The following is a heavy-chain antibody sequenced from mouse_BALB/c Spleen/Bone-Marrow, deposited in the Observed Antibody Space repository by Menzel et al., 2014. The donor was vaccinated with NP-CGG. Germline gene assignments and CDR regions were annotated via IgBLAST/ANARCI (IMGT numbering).Heavy chain of an antibody. CDR2: INPRTGYN. CDR1: GYPFTSLW. Sequence: QVHVKQSGAELAKPGASVEMSCQASGYPFTSLWMHWVKQRPGPGLEWIGYINPRTGYNEYNQKFKAKATWTADKSSSTAYIQRSSLTSEDSAVYFCARGRFAYWGQGTLVTVSA. V-gene: IGHV1-7*01. J-gene: IGHJ3*01. CDR3: ARGRFAY.